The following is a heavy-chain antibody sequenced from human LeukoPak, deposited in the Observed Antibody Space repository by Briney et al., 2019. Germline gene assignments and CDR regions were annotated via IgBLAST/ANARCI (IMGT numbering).Heavy chain of an antibody. V-gene: IGHV4-59*01. J-gene: IGHJ6*03. D-gene: IGHD2-2*02. Sequence: PSETLSLTCTVSGGSISSYYWSWIRQPPGKGLEWIGYIYYSGSTNYNPSLKSRVTISVDTSKNQFSLKLSSVTAADTAVYYCARGYCSSTSCYSPHYYYMDVWGKGTTVTVSS. CDR1: GGSISSYY. CDR2: IYYSGST. CDR3: ARGYCSSTSCYSPHYYYMDV.